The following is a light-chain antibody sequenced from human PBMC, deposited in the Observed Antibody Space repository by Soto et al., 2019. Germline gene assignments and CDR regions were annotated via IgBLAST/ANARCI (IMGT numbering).Light chain of an antibody. CDR3: QQYRT. CDR1: QSVSSSS. J-gene: IGKJ1*01. Sequence: IMLRQSPGTLSLYPGERATLSCRASQSVSSSSLAWYQQNPGQAPRLLIYEASSGATGIPDRFSGSGSGTTFTLTLSRLEPEDFAVYYCQQYRTFGQGTKV. V-gene: IGKV3-20*01. CDR2: EAS.